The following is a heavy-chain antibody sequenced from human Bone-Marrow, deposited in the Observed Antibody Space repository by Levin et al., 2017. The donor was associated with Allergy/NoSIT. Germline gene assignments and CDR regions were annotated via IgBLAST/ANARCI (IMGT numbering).Heavy chain of an antibody. CDR3: ARDRGYCCGGSCPSQNLFDY. V-gene: IGHV3-7*01. CDR1: GFTFSSYW. Sequence: SCAASGFTFSSYWMSWVRQAPGKGLEWVANIKQDGSEIYYVDSVKGRFTISRDNAKNSLYLQMNSLRPEDTAVYYCARDRGYCCGGSCPSQNLFDYWGQGTLVTVSS. CDR2: IKQDGSEI. D-gene: IGHD2-15*01. J-gene: IGHJ4*02.